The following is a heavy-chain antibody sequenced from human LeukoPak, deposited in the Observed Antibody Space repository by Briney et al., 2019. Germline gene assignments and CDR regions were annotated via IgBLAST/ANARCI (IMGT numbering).Heavy chain of an antibody. CDR2: MNPNSGNT. J-gene: IGHJ6*03. CDR3: ARDCGSNCFDSRYYYYYMDV. Sequence: GASVKVSCKASGYTFTSYDINWVRQATGQGLEWMGWMNPNSGNTGYAQKFQGRVTMTRNTSISTAYMELRSLRSDDTAVYYCARDCGSNCFDSRYYYYYMDVWGKGTTVTVSS. D-gene: IGHD4-11*01. CDR1: GYTFTSYD. V-gene: IGHV1-8*01.